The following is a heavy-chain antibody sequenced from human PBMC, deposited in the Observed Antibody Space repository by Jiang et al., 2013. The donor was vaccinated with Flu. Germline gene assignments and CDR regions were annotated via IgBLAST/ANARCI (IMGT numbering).Heavy chain of an antibody. CDR3: ARDQSRWELLSPTSYYMDV. CDR2: TYYRSKWYN. V-gene: IGHV6-1*01. J-gene: IGHJ6*03. Sequence: QTLSLTCAISGDSVSSNSAAWNWIRQSPSRGLEWLGRTYYRSKWYNDYAVSVKSRITINPDTSKNQFSLQLNSVTPEDTAVYYCARDQSRWELLSPTSYYMDVWGKGTTVTVSS. CDR1: GDSVSSNSAA. D-gene: IGHD1-26*01.